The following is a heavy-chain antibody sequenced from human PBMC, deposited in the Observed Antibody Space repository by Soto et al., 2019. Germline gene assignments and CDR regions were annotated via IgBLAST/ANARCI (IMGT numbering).Heavy chain of an antibody. Sequence: EVQLLESGGGLVQPGGSLRLSCAASGFTFSSYAMSWVRQAPGKGLEWVSAISGSGGSTYYADSVKGRFTISRGTSKNTLYLPMNSLRAEDTAVYYCAKDGNPIPYLTGYYRLGWFDPWGQGTLVTVSS. CDR3: AKDGNPIPYLTGYYRLGWFDP. CDR2: ISGSGGST. V-gene: IGHV3-23*01. J-gene: IGHJ5*02. D-gene: IGHD3-9*01. CDR1: GFTFSSYA.